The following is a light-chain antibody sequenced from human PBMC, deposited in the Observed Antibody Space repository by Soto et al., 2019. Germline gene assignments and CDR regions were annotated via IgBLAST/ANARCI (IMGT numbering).Light chain of an antibody. CDR3: QQSFSTPPT. J-gene: IGKJ1*01. Sequence: DIQITQSPSSLSASVVDRVTITCRASQSISSFLTWYQQKAGKAPKLLIYAASSLQSGVPSRFSGSGSGTDFTLTISSLQPEDFASYYCQQSFSTPPTFGQGTKVDI. V-gene: IGKV1-39*01. CDR2: AAS. CDR1: QSISSF.